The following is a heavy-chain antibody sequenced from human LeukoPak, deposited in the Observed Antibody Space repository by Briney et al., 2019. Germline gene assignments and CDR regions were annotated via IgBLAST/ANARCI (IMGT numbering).Heavy chain of an antibody. J-gene: IGHJ5*02. CDR3: ARSGWRYYDFWSGPPASP. Sequence: SETLSLTCAVYGGSFSGYYWSWIRQPPGKGLEWIGEINHSGSTNYNPSLKSRVTISVDTSKNQFSLKPSSVTAADTAVYYCARSGWRYYDFWSGPPASPWGQGTLVTVSS. V-gene: IGHV4-34*01. CDR1: GGSFSGYY. CDR2: INHSGST. D-gene: IGHD3-3*01.